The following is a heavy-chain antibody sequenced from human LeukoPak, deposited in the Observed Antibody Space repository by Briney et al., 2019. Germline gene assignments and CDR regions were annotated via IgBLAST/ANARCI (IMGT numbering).Heavy chain of an antibody. V-gene: IGHV1-2*02. CDR1: GYTFTGYY. D-gene: IGHD6-13*01. CDR2: INPYSGGT. J-gene: IGHJ5*02. CDR3: ARSPPSIAAAATYNWFDP. Sequence: SSVKVSCKASGYTFTGYYMHWVRQAPGQGLEWMGWINPYSGGTNYAQKFQGRVTMTRDTSISTAYMELSRLRSDGTAVYYCARSPPSIAAAATYNWFDPWGQGTLVTVSS.